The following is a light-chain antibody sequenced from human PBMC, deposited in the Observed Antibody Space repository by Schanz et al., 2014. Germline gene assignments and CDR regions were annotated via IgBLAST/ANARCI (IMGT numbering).Light chain of an antibody. V-gene: IGLV2-14*01. CDR1: SSDVGGYNY. Sequence: QSALTQPASVSGSPGQSITISCTGTSSDVGGYNYASWYQQHPGKAPKLMIYDVSNRPSGVSNRFSGSKSGNTASLTISGLQAEDEADYYCSSYTSSSTLYVFGTGTKLTVL. J-gene: IGLJ1*01. CDR3: SSYTSSSTLYV. CDR2: DVS.